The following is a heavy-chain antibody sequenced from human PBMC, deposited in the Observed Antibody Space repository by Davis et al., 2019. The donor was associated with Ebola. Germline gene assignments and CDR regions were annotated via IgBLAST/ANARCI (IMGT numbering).Heavy chain of an antibody. Sequence: SETLSLTCAVSGGSITSISYFWGWIRQPPGKGLEWIGSIHYSGSTYYNPSLKSRVTISVDTSKSQFSLRLSSVTAADTAVYYCARGSKLYGSGSYYNRYYYGMDVWGQGTTVTVSS. CDR3: ARGSKLYGSGSYYNRYYYGMDV. D-gene: IGHD3-10*01. CDR2: IHYSGST. V-gene: IGHV4-39*01. CDR1: GGSITSISYF. J-gene: IGHJ6*02.